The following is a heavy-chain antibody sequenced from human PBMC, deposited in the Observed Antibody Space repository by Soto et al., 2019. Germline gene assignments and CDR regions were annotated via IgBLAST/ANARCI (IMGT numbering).Heavy chain of an antibody. V-gene: IGHV3-53*01. J-gene: IGHJ3*01. Sequence: ESGGGLMQPGESPRLSCAASGLTVSGKKYVAWVRQAPGKGLEWVSALYDVDGSFYADSVKGRFTTSSDSSKTTVYLQMNGLRPDDTAVYYCATWHEREHAYDVWGQGTTVTVSS. CDR3: ATWHEREHAYDV. D-gene: IGHD1-1*01. CDR2: LYDVDGS. CDR1: GLTVSGKKY.